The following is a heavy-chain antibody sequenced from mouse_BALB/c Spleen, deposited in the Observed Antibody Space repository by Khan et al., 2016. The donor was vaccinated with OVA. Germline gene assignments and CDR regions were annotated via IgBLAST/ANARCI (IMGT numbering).Heavy chain of an antibody. D-gene: IGHD2-3*01. CDR2: ISDGSNTI. V-gene: IGHV5-17*02. CDR1: GFTFSGFG. Sequence: EVELVESGGGLVQTGGSRKLSCAASGFTFSGFGMHWVRQTPAKGLEWVAYISDGSNTIYYADTVKGRFTISRDNPKNTLFLQMTSLRSEDTAMYYCARTGYYYFDYWGQGTTLTVSS. J-gene: IGHJ2*01. CDR3: ARTGYYYFDY.